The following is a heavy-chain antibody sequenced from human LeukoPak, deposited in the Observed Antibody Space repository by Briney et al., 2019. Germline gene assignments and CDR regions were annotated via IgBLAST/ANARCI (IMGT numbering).Heavy chain of an antibody. CDR1: GFTFSSYS. CDR2: ISTSSNYI. CDR3: ARDVGASAPDAFDI. Sequence: GGSLRLSCAASGFTFSSYSMNWVRQAPGKGLEWVSSISTSSNYIYYADSVKGRFTISRDNAKNSLYLQMNSLRVEDTDVYYCARDVGASAPDAFDIWGQGTMVTVSS. D-gene: IGHD1-26*01. V-gene: IGHV3-21*01. J-gene: IGHJ3*02.